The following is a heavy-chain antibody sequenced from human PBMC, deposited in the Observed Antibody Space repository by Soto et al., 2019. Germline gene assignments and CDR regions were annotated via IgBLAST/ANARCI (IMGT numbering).Heavy chain of an antibody. CDR3: ASARHIGP. D-gene: IGHD2-21*01. V-gene: IGHV3-30*03. J-gene: IGHJ5*02. CDR2: ASYNGRDE. Sequence: QGQLVESGGGVVQPGRSLRLSCAASGFTFRSYDIHWVRQAPGKGLEWVAVASYNGRDEYYAESVKGRFTISRDNSKNTLYLQMNSLRAEDTAVYYCASARHIGPWGQGTLVTVSS. CDR1: GFTFRSYD.